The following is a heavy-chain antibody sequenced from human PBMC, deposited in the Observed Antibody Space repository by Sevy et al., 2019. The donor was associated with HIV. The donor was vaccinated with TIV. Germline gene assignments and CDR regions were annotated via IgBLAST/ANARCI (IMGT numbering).Heavy chain of an antibody. CDR2: ISSSGTTI. Sequence: GGSLRLSCEASGFTFSSYEMNWVRQAPGKGLEWVSYISSSGTTIKYADSVKGRFTNSRDNAKNSLYRQMNSLGAEDTAVYYCARVDANYDKGFDPWGQGTLVTVSS. J-gene: IGHJ5*02. V-gene: IGHV3-48*03. D-gene: IGHD3-22*01. CDR3: ARVDANYDKGFDP. CDR1: GFTFSSYE.